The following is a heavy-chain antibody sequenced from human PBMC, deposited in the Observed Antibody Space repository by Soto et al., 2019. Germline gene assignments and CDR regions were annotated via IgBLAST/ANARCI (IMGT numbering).Heavy chain of an antibody. CDR2: IYYTGST. CDR3: ARDFTSGYFYYFDS. V-gene: IGHV4-59*01. D-gene: IGHD5-12*01. J-gene: IGHJ4*02. Sequence: WIKQPPGKGLEWIGYIYYTGSTNYNPSLKSRVTISVDTSKNQLSLKLSSVTAADTAVYYCARDFTSGYFYYFDSWGQGTLVTVSS.